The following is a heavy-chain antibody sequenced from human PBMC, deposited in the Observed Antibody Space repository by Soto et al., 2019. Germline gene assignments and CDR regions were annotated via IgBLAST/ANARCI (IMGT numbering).Heavy chain of an antibody. CDR1: GYSFTTYW. D-gene: IGHD6-13*01. CDR2: IYPGDSDT. J-gene: IGHJ6*02. Sequence: PGESLKISCKGSGYSFTTYWIGWVRQMPGKGLEWMGIIYPGDSDTRYSPSFQGQVTISADKSISTPYLQWSSLKASDTAIYYCARVASTGTKNYHYFYYGMDVWGQGTMVTVSS. V-gene: IGHV5-51*01. CDR3: ARVASTGTKNYHYFYYGMDV.